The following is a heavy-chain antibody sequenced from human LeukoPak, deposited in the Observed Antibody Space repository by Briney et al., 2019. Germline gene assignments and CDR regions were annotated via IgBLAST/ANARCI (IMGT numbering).Heavy chain of an antibody. J-gene: IGHJ4*02. CDR3: ARVLVTAMVTPFGY. CDR2: INPNSGGT. V-gene: IGHV1-2*02. Sequence: GASVKVSCKASGYTFTGYYMHWVRQAPGQGLEWMGWINPNSGGTNYAQKFQGRVTMTRDTSISTAYMELSRLRSDDTAVYYCARVLVTAMVTPFGYWGQGTLVTVSS. D-gene: IGHD5-18*01. CDR1: GYTFTGYY.